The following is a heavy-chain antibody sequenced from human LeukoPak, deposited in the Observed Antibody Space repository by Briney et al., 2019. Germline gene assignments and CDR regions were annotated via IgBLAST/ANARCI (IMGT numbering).Heavy chain of an antibody. Sequence: GGSLRLSCAASGFTFTSYYMSWVRQAPGKGLEWVANIKQDGSEKHYLDSVKGRFTISRDNAKSSMSLQMNTLRVEDTAVYYCARDGDGVSAMPFGYWGQGTLVTVSS. D-gene: IGHD2-2*01. CDR3: ARDGDGVSAMPFGY. CDR1: GFTFTSYY. CDR2: IKQDGSEK. J-gene: IGHJ4*02. V-gene: IGHV3-7*01.